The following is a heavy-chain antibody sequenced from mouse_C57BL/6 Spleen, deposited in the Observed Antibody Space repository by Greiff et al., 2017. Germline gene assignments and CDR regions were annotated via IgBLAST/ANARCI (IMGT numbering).Heavy chain of an antibody. Sequence: QVQLQQSGPELVKPGASVKISCKASGYAFSSSWMNWVKQRPGKGLEWIGRIYPGDGDTNYNGKFKGKATLTADKSSSTANMQLSSLTSEDSAVYFCARRREGYFDYWGQGTTLTVSS. CDR3: ARRREGYFDY. V-gene: IGHV1-82*01. CDR2: IYPGDGDT. CDR1: GYAFSSSW. J-gene: IGHJ2*01.